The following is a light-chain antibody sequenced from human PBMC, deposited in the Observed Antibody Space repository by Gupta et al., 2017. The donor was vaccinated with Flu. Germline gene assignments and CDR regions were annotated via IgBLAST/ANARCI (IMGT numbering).Light chain of an antibody. J-gene: IGKJ4*02. V-gene: IGKV3-20*01. CDR3: QQDGTSPLT. CDR2: AAS. Sequence: LSVSPGESATLSCRGSQVVSTNYFAWYQQKPRQAPRLLIYAASSRATGIPDRFSGSGSRSDFTLVIIRLEPEDFAVYSCQQDGTSPLTFGGGTQVEIK. CDR1: QVVSTNY.